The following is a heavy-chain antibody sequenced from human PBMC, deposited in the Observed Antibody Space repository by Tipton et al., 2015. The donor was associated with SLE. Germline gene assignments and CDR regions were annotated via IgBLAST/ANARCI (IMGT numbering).Heavy chain of an antibody. D-gene: IGHD3-22*01. CDR2: ISGSGGST. V-gene: IGHV3-23*01. CDR3: AKGDSSGSYYFDY. CDR1: GFTFSSYA. Sequence: GSLRLSCVASGFTFSSYAMSWVRQAPGKGLEWVSAISGSGGSTYYADSVKGRFTISRDNSKNTLYLQMNSLRAEDTAVYYCAKGDSSGSYYFDYWGQGTLVTVSS. J-gene: IGHJ4*02.